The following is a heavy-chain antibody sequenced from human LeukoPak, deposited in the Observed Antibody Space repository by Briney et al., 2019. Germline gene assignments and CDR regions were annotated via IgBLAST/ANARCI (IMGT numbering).Heavy chain of an antibody. CDR1: GFTVSSNY. J-gene: IGHJ4*02. CDR2: IYSGGST. V-gene: IGHV3-53*01. Sequence: GGSLRLSCAASGFTVSSNYMSWVRQAPGKGLEWVSVIYSGGSTYYADSVKGRFTISRDNSKNTLYLQMNSLRAEDTAVYYCARISGSYWRDYWGQGTLVTVSS. CDR3: ARISGSYWRDY. D-gene: IGHD1-26*01.